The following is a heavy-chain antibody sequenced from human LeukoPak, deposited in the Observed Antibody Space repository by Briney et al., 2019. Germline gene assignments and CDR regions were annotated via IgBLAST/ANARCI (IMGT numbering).Heavy chain of an antibody. CDR3: ARDRSKYYGMDV. CDR2: IYYSGST. V-gene: IGHV4-59*01. J-gene: IGHJ6*02. CDR1: GGSISSYY. Sequence: SETLSLTCTVSGGSISSYYWSWIRQPPGKGREWIGYIYYSGSTNYNPSLKSRVTISVDTSKNQFSLKLSSVTAADTAVYYCARDRSKYYGMDVWGQGTTVTVSS.